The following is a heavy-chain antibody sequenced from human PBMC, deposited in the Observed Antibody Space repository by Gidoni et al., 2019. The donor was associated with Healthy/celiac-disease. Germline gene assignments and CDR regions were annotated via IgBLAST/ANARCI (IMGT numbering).Heavy chain of an antibody. Sequence: QVQLVQSGAEVKKPGSSVKVSCKASGGTFSSYAISWVRQAPGQGLEWMGGIIPIFGTANYAQKFQGRVTITADESTSTAYMELSSLRSEDTAVYYCARVLKIRYFDWSYGMDVWGQGTTVTVSS. CDR1: GGTFSSYA. CDR3: ARVLKIRYFDWSYGMDV. J-gene: IGHJ6*02. CDR2: IIPIFGTA. V-gene: IGHV1-69*01. D-gene: IGHD3-9*01.